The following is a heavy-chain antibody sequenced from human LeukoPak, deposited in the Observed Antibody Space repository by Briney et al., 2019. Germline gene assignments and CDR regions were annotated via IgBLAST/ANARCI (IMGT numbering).Heavy chain of an antibody. D-gene: IGHD2-15*01. CDR3: ARAVHCSGGSCYFDY. J-gene: IGHJ4*02. V-gene: IGHV4-4*07. CDR2: IYTSGST. Sequence: SETLSLTCAVSGGSISSSNWWSWIRQPAGKGLEWIGRIYTSGSTKYNPSLTSRVTMSVDTSKNQFSLKLRSVTAADTAVYYCARAVHCSGGSCYFDYWGQGTLVTVSS. CDR1: GGSISSSNW.